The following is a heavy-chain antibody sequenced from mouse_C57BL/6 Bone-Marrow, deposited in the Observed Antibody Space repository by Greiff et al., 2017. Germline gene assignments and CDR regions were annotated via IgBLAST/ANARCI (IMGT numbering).Heavy chain of an antibody. V-gene: IGHV3-1*01. CDR2: ISYSGST. CDR3: ARAYYSNLYFDY. Sequence: EVKVEESGPGMVKPSQSLSLTCTVTGYSITSGYDWHWIRHFPGNKLEWMGYISYSGSTNYNPSLKSRISITHDTSKNHFFLKLNSVTTEDTATYYCARAYYSNLYFDYWGQGTTLTVSS. J-gene: IGHJ2*01. D-gene: IGHD2-5*01. CDR1: GYSITSGYD.